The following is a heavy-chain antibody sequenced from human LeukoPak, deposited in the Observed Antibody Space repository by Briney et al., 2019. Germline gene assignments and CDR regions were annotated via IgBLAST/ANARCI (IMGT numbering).Heavy chain of an antibody. J-gene: IGHJ6*03. CDR1: GYSFTSYW. CDR3: ARQRDNSGHITYYMDG. CDR2: IYPGDSDT. Sequence: GESLKISCKGSGYSFTSYWIGWVRPMPGKGLEWMGMIYPGDSDTRYSPSFQGQVTICADKSISTAYLPWGSLKASDTAMYYCARQRDNSGHITYYMDGWGKGTTVTVSS. V-gene: IGHV5-51*01. D-gene: IGHD6-19*01.